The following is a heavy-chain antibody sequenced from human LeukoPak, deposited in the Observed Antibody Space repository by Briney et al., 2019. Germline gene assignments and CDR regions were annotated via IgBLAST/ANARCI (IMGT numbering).Heavy chain of an antibody. V-gene: IGHV3-74*01. CDR2: TNSDGSST. J-gene: IGHJ6*04. CDR3: AREDV. CDR1: GFTFSGHW. Sequence: GSLRLSCAVSGFTFSGHWMFWVRQAPGKGLVWVSSTNSDGSSTGYTDSVKGRFTISRDNAKNTLYLQMNSLRAEDTAVYYCAREDVWGKGTTVTVSS.